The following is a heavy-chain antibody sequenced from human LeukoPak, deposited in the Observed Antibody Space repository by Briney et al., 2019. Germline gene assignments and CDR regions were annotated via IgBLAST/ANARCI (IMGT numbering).Heavy chain of an antibody. CDR3: ARGLGYYDSSGYLIDY. V-gene: IGHV1-8*02. J-gene: IGHJ4*02. Sequence: ASVKVSCKASGYTFTSYGISWVRQAPGKGLEWMGWMNCDSGNTGYAQKFQGRVTMTMNTSISTAYMELSSLRSEDTAVFYCARGLGYYDSSGYLIDYWGQGTLVSVSS. CDR2: MNCDSGNT. CDR1: GYTFTSYG. D-gene: IGHD3-22*01.